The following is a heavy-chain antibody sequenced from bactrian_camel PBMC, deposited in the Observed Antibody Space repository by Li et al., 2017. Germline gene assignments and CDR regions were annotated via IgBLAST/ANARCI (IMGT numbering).Heavy chain of an antibody. CDR2: IDNDGST. Sequence: QVQLVESGGNSVQTGGSLKLTCAASIAITNGCGMGWWRQAPGEEREGVAGIDNDGSTSYAGSVEGRFTISKDNVKNRLYLQMNSLQPEDTAMYYCAARDNWCCRRVPYHKFEYWGQGTQVTVS. CDR1: IAITNGCG. CDR3: AARDNWCCRRVPYHKFEY. D-gene: IGHD7*01. J-gene: IGHJ4*01. V-gene: IGHV3S53*01.